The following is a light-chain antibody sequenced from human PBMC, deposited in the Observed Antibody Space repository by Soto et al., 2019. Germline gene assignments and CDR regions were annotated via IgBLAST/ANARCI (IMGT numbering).Light chain of an antibody. CDR3: QQYNNCPLYT. Sequence: EIVMTQSPATLSVSPGERATLSCRASQSVSRNLAWYQQRPGRAPRLLIYDASTRATDSPARFSGSGSGTEFTLTISSLQSEDFAVYYCQQYNNCPLYTFGQGTKLEIK. J-gene: IGKJ2*01. CDR2: DAS. CDR1: QSVSRN. V-gene: IGKV3-15*01.